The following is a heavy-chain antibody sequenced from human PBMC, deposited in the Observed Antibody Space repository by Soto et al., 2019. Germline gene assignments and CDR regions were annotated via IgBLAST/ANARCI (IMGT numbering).Heavy chain of an antibody. CDR3: ARENGCYDSSTRYGLDV. V-gene: IGHV4-31*03. Sequence: SETLSLTCSVSGGSISSVGHYWTWIRQQPGKGLEWIGYIYYSGSTDYNPSLKSRVTISVDRSKNQFSLNLSSVTAADTARYYCARENGCYDSSTRYGLDVWGQGTTVTVSS. J-gene: IGHJ6*02. CDR1: GGSISSVGHY. D-gene: IGHD2-15*01. CDR2: IYYSGST.